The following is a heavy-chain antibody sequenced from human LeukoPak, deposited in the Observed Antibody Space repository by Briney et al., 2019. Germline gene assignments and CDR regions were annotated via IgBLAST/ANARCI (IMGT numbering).Heavy chain of an antibody. CDR3: ARSVPGRSGWMGSIEY. J-gene: IGHJ4*02. V-gene: IGHV3-66*01. CDR1: GFTVSSNY. D-gene: IGHD6-19*01. CDR2: MYTLGNT. Sequence: PGGSLRLSCAASGFTVSSNYMTWVRQAPGKGLEWVSVMYTLGNTYYADSVRGRFTISRDNSKNTLYLQMNSLRVGDTAVYYCARSVPGRSGWMGSIEYWGQGTLVTVPS.